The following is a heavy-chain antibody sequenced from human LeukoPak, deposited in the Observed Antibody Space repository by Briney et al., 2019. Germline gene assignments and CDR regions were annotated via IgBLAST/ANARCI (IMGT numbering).Heavy chain of an antibody. CDR1: GGSISSSSYY. J-gene: IGHJ4*02. CDR3: ARGGVRGVIIN. Sequence: PSETLSLTCTVSGGSISSSSYYWGWIRQPPGKGLEWIGSIYYSGSTYYNPSLKSRVTISVDTSKNQFSLKLSSVTAADTAVYYCARGGVRGVIINWGQGTLVTVSS. V-gene: IGHV4-39*07. CDR2: IYYSGST. D-gene: IGHD3-10*01.